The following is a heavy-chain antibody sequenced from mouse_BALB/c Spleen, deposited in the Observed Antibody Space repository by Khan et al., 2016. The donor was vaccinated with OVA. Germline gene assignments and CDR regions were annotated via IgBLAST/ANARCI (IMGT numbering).Heavy chain of an antibody. Sequence: EVQLQQSGPDLVKPGASVKISCKASGYSFTLYNMPWVKQSHGKSLEWIGSVNPNTGGYDYKQEFKGKAIVTVDKSSKTAYMELHSLTSEDSAVYYCAIGYDFFAYWGQGTLVTVSA. D-gene: IGHD2-2*01. CDR3: AIGYDFFAY. CDR2: VNPNTGGY. V-gene: IGHV1-34*01. CDR1: GYSFTLYN. J-gene: IGHJ3*01.